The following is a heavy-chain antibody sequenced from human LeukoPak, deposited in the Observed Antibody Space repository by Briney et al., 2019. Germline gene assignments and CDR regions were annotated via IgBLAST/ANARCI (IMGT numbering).Heavy chain of an antibody. CDR1: GYTFTSYD. J-gene: IGHJ3*02. CDR2: MNPNSGNT. Sequence: GASVKVSCKASGYTFTSYDINWVRQATGQGLEWMGWMNPNSGNTGYAQKFQGRVTITRNTSISTAYMELSSLRSEDTAVYYCAIGYGIAVAGTQGLSAFDIWGQGTMVTVSS. CDR3: AIGYGIAVAGTQGLSAFDI. V-gene: IGHV1-8*03. D-gene: IGHD6-19*01.